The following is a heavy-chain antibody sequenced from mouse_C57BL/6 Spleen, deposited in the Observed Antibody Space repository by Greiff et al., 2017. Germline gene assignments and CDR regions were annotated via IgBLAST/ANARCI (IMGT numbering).Heavy chain of an antibody. V-gene: IGHV1-50*01. D-gene: IGHD2-1*01. J-gene: IGHJ4*01. CDR3: ARGDGNYNMDY. CDR1: GYTFTSYW. CDR2: IDPSDSYT. Sequence: QVQLQQPGAELVKPGASVKLSCKASGYTFTSYWMQWVKQRPGQGLEWIGEIDPSDSYTNYNQKFKGKATVTVDPSYSTAYMQLSSLTSEDSAVYYCARGDGNYNMDYWGQGTSVTVSS.